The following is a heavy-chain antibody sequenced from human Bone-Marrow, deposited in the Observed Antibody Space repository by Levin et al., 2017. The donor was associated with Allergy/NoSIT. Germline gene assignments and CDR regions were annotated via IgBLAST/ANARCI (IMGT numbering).Heavy chain of an antibody. D-gene: IGHD3-22*01. CDR1: GFTFSSYA. CDR3: ASRGHYYDSSAQGGWFDP. CDR2: ISYDGSNK. V-gene: IGHV3-30*04. Sequence: GESLKISCAASGFTFSSYAMHWVRQAPGKGLEWVAVISYDGSNKYYADSVKGRFTISRDNSKNTLYLQMNSLRAEDTAVYYCASRGHYYDSSAQGGWFDPWGQGTLVTVSS. J-gene: IGHJ5*02.